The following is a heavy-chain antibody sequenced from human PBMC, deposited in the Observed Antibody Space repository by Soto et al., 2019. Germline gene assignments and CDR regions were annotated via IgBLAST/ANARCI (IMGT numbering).Heavy chain of an antibody. J-gene: IGHJ4*02. Sequence: QLQLQESGPGLVKPSETLSLTCTVSGGSISSSSYYWGWIRQPPGKGLEWIGSIYYSGSTYYNPSLKSRDTISVDTSKNQFSLKLSSVTAADTAVYYCAKLGNSGDYVDYGGLPDYWGQGTLVTVSS. CDR1: GGSISSSSYY. D-gene: IGHD4-17*01. CDR2: IYYSGST. CDR3: AKLGNSGDYVDYGGLPDY. V-gene: IGHV4-39*01.